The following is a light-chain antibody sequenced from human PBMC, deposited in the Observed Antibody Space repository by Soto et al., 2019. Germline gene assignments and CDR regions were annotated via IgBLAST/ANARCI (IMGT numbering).Light chain of an antibody. CDR3: SSFITRSTLVV. CDR1: SSDIGSYTF. J-gene: IGLJ2*01. CDR2: DVT. Sequence: QSALTQPASVSGSPGQSITISCTGTSSDIGSYTFVSWYQQHPGKAPKLMIYDVTNRPSVVSSRFSGSRSGNTASLTISGLQVEDEADYYCSSFITRSTLVVFGGGTKLTVL. V-gene: IGLV2-14*03.